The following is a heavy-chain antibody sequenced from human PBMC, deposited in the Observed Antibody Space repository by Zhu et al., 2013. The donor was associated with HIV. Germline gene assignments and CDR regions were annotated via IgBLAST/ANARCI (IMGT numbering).Heavy chain of an antibody. CDR3: ASDLWGKAFDF. J-gene: IGHJ3*01. V-gene: IGHV1-2*02. D-gene: IGHD3-16*01. CDR1: GYTFTGYY. Sequence: QVQLVQSGAEVKKPGASVKVSCKASGYTFTGYYMHWVRQAPGQGLEWIGWINPNSGATNFKQKFQGRVTMTRDTSITTAYMNLRSLTSDDTALYYCASDLWGKAFDFWGQGTMVTVSA. CDR2: INPNSGAT.